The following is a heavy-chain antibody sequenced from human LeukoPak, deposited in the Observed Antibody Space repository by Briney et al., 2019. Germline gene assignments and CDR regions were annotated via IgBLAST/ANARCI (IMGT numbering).Heavy chain of an antibody. V-gene: IGHV3-23*01. D-gene: IGHD5-18*01. Sequence: GGSLRLSCAASGFTFSSYAMGWVRQAPGKGLEWVSAITASGSNTYYADSVKGRFTISRDNSKNTLYLQVNSLRAEDTAVYYCAKGNGYSCGRYYFDYWGQGTLVTVSS. CDR2: ITASGSNT. CDR3: AKGNGYSCGRYYFDY. J-gene: IGHJ4*02. CDR1: GFTFSSYA.